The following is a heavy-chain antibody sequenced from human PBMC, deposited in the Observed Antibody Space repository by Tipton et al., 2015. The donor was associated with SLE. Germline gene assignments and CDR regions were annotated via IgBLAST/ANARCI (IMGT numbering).Heavy chain of an antibody. D-gene: IGHD3-3*01. CDR2: IYARGTT. Sequence: TLSLTCTVSGDSVSRGENYWTWIRQSAGKALEWLGRIYARGTTDYNPSLGSRITISLDTSENQVSLKLRSVTAADTAVYYCARELASFRVAFGAPDAFDIWGLGALVTVSS. CDR1: GDSVSRGENY. V-gene: IGHV4-61*02. J-gene: IGHJ3*02. CDR3: ARELASFRVAFGAPDAFDI.